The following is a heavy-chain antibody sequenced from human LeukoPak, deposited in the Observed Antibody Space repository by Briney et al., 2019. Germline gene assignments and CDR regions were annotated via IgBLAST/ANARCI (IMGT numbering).Heavy chain of an antibody. J-gene: IGHJ6*03. CDR3: ARDQQALTRFYYYYYYMDV. D-gene: IGHD6-13*01. CDR2: IKQDGSEK. V-gene: IGHV3-7*01. CDR1: SSTSYY. Sequence: SSTSYYWGWIRQSPGKGLEWVANIKQDGSEKYYVDSVKGRFTISRDSAKNSLYLQMNSLRAEDTAVYYCARDQQALTRFYYYYYYMDVWGKGTTVTVSS.